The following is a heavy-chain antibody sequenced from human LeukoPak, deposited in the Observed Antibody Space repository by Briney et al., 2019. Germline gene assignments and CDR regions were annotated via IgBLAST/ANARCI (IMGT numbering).Heavy chain of an antibody. CDR2: IYSGGST. CDR3: ARDVVGATYFD. Sequence: GGSLRLSCAASGFTVSSNYMTWVRQAPGKGLEWVSIIYSGGSTSYADSVKGRFTISRDNSKNTLYLQMNSLRAEDTAVYYCARDVVGATYFDWGQGTLVSVSS. CDR1: GFTVSSNY. D-gene: IGHD1-26*01. V-gene: IGHV3-53*01. J-gene: IGHJ4*02.